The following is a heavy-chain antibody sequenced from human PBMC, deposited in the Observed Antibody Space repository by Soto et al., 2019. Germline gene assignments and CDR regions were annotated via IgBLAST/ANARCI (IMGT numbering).Heavy chain of an antibody. CDR3: ARGRSSGSDY. D-gene: IGHD6-19*01. J-gene: IGHJ4*02. CDR2: INHSGST. V-gene: IGHV4-34*01. CDR1: GGSFSGYY. Sequence: PSETLSLTCAVYGGSFSGYYWSWIRQPPGKGLEWIGEINHSGSTNYNPSLKSRVTISVDTSKNQFSLKLSSVTAAGTAVYYCARGRSSGSDYWGQGTLVTVSS.